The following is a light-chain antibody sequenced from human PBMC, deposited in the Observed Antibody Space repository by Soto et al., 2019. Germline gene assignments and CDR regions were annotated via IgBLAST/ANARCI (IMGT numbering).Light chain of an antibody. CDR1: QSVSSSY. V-gene: IGKV3-20*01. CDR3: QQYGSSPRT. Sequence: EDVLTQSPGTLSLSPGERATLSCRASQSVSSSYLAWFQQKPGQSPRLLIYGVSSRATGIPDRFSGSGSGTDFTLTISRLEPEDFSVYYCQQYGSSPRTFGQGTKLEIK. J-gene: IGKJ2*01. CDR2: GVS.